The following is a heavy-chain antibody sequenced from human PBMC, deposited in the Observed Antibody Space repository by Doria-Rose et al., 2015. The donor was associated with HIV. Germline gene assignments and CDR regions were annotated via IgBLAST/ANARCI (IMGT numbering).Heavy chain of an antibody. CDR3: ATYLLTAPFDN. Sequence: VQLVQSGAEVKKPGESLKISCKGYGYRFTNYWIGWVRQMPGKGLEWMGIIFPGDSDTRYSTPFQGQVIISADKSTNSAYLQWSSLKASDTAMYYCATYLLTAPFDNWGRGTLVTVSS. J-gene: IGHJ4*02. V-gene: IGHV5-51*01. CDR1: GYRFTNYW. CDR2: IFPGDSDT. D-gene: IGHD2-2*02.